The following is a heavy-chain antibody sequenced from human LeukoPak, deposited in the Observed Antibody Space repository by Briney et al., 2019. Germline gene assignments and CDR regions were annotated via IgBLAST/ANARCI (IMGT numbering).Heavy chain of an antibody. J-gene: IGHJ5*02. D-gene: IGHD4-23*01. V-gene: IGHV1-8*01. Sequence: ASVKVSCKASGYTFTSYDLNWVRQATGQGLEWMGWMSPNSGYTGYAQKFQGRVTMTRDTSISTAYMELSSLRSEDTAVYYCARDYGANSGWFDPWGQGTLVTVSS. CDR1: GYTFTSYD. CDR3: ARDYGANSGWFDP. CDR2: MSPNSGYT.